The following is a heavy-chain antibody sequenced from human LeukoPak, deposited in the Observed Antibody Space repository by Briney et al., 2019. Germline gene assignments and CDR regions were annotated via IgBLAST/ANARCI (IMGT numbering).Heavy chain of an antibody. CDR3: AKVIAVAGGGYYFDY. CDR2: ISWNSGSI. J-gene: IGHJ4*02. V-gene: IGHV3-9*01. D-gene: IGHD6-19*01. CDR1: GFTFDDYA. Sequence: GRSLRLSCAASGFTFDDYAMHWVRQAPGKGLEWVSGISWNSGSIGYADSVKGRFTISRDNAKNSLYLQMNSLRAEDTALCYCAKVIAVAGGGYYFDYWGQGTLVTVSS.